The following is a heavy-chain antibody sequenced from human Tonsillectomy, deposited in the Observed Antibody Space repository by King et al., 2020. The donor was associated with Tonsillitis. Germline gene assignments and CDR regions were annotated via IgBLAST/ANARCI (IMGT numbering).Heavy chain of an antibody. CDR2: IKSKTDGGTT. CDR3: TTDRSPYHSNNRGYWGSFDY. CDR1: GFTFSNAW. D-gene: IGHD3-22*01. V-gene: IGHV3-15*01. J-gene: IGHJ4*02. Sequence: VQLVESGGGLVKPGGSLRLSCAASGFTFSNAWMSWVRQAPGKGLEWVGRIKSKTDGGTTDYAAPVKGRFTISRDDSKDTLFLQMNSLKTEDTAVYYCTTDRSPYHSNNRGYWGSFDYWGQETLGTVSS.